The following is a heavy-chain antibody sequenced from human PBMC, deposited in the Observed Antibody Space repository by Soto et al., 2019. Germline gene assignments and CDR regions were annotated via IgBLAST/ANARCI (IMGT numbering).Heavy chain of an antibody. Sequence: SETLSLTCTVSGGSISSYYWSWIRQPAGKGLEWIGRIYTSGSTNCNPSLKSRVTMSVDASKNQFSLKLSSVTAADTAVYYCARLGANSWYGTNWFDPWGQGTLVTSPQ. J-gene: IGHJ5*02. CDR1: GGSISSYY. CDR2: IYTSGST. V-gene: IGHV4-4*07. CDR3: ARLGANSWYGTNWFDP. D-gene: IGHD6-13*01.